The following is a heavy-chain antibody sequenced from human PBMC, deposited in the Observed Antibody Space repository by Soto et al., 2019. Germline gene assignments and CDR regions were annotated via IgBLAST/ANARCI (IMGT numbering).Heavy chain of an antibody. D-gene: IGHD4-4*01. J-gene: IGHJ6*02. V-gene: IGHV1-18*01. CDR2: ISAYNGNT. CDR1: GYTFTRYG. CDR3: AREVGVTTYYYYGMDV. Sequence: GASVKVSCKASGYTFTRYGIRWVRQAPGQGLEWMGWISAYNGNTNYAQKLQGRVTMTTDTSTSTAYMELRSLRSDDTAVYYCAREVGVTTYYYYGMDVWGQGTTVTVSS.